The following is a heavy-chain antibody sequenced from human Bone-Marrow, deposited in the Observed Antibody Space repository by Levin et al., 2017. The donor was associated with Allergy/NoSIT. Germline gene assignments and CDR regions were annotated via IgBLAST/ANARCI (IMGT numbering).Heavy chain of an antibody. J-gene: IGHJ4*02. CDR1: GYSLTNFG. V-gene: IGHV1-18*01. Sequence: AASVKVSCKASGYSLTNFGISWVRQAPGQGLEWMGWIAYNDNTNYAQKVQGRVSMTRDTSTNTAYMELRSLRSDDTAVYYCARIDENGDYSDYWGQGTLVTVSS. CDR2: IAYNDNT. CDR3: ARIDENGDYSDY. D-gene: IGHD4-17*01.